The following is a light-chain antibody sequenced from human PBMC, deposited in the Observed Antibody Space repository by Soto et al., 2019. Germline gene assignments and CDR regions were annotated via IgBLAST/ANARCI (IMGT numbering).Light chain of an antibody. J-gene: IGKJ1*01. V-gene: IGKV3-20*01. CDR2: DAS. CDR3: QHYVYPQWT. Sequence: EFVLTQSPGTLSLSPGERATLSCRASQTVRNNYLAWYQQKPGQAPRLLIYDASSRATGIPDRFSGSGSGTEFTLTIRRLEPEDFAVYFCQHYVYPQWTFGPGT. CDR1: QTVRNNY.